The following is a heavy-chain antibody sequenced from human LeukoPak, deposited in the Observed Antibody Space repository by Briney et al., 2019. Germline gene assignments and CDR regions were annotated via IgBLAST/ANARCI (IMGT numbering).Heavy chain of an antibody. CDR3: AREAVSGSSYFDY. V-gene: IGHV3-21*01. D-gene: IGHD1-26*01. CDR1: GFTFKNSN. Sequence: GGSLRLSSAAPGFTFKNSNMNWVPHVPGKGPEWVSSITDKGLSIYHTDSEKGGFTFPRHNPENSLSLQVDSLRAGDTAVYCCAREAVSGSSYFDYCGLGTLVSVSS. J-gene: IGHJ4*02. CDR2: ITDKGLSI.